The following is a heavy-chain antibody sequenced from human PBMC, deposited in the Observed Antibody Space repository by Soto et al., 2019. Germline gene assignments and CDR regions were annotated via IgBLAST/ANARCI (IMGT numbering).Heavy chain of an antibody. Sequence: ASVKVSCKASGYAFTSHDINWVRQATGQGLEWMGWMNPNTGNTGFAQKFQGRVTMSRDTSISTAYMELSSLRSEDTAVYYCVRGQPERSGYWGQGTLVTAPQ. J-gene: IGHJ4*02. D-gene: IGHD1-1*01. CDR2: MNPNTGNT. CDR1: GYAFTSHD. CDR3: VRGQPERSGY. V-gene: IGHV1-8*01.